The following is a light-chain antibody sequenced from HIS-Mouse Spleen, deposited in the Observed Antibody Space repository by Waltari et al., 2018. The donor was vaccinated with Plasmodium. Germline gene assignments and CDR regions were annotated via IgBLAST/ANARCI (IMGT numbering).Light chain of an antibody. CDR2: GAS. CDR1: QSVSSN. J-gene: IGKJ3*01. Sequence: EIVMTQSPATLSVSPGERATLSCRASQSVSSNLAWYQQKPGQAPRLLIDGASTRATGIPARFSGSGSGTEFTLTISSLQSEDFAVCYCQQYKNWSFTFGPGTKVDIK. CDR3: QQYKNWSFT. V-gene: IGKV3-15*01.